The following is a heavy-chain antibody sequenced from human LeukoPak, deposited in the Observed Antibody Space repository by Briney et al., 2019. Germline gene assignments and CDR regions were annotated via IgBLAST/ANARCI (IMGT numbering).Heavy chain of an antibody. V-gene: IGHV3-30*02. Sequence: GGSLRLSCAASGFTFSSYGMHWVRQAPGKGLEWVAVIWYDGSNKYYADSVKGRFTISRDNSKNTLYLQMNSLRAEDTAVYYCAKLAIVVVTAPYYFDYWGQGTLVTVSS. CDR2: IWYDGSNK. D-gene: IGHD2-21*02. J-gene: IGHJ4*02. CDR1: GFTFSSYG. CDR3: AKLAIVVVTAPYYFDY.